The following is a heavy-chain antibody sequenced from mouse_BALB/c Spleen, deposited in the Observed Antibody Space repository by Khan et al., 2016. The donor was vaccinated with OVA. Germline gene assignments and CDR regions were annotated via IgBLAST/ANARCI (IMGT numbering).Heavy chain of an antibody. CDR1: GYTFTSYW. CDR2: IYPGDGDT. V-gene: IGHV1-87*01. D-gene: IGHD2-3*01. J-gene: IGHJ3*01. Sequence: VQLQQSGAELARPGASVKLSCKASGYTFTSYWMQWVKQRPGQGLEWIGAIYPGDGDTRYTQKFKGKATLTADKSSSTAYMQLSSLASDDAAVYYCARSYDGYYGGFAYWGQGTLVTVSA. CDR3: ARSYDGYYGGFAY.